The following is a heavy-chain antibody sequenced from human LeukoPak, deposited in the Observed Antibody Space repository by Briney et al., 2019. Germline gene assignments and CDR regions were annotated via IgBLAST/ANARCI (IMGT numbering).Heavy chain of an antibody. CDR1: GGSISSSSYY. D-gene: IGHD6-13*01. J-gene: IGHJ5*02. Sequence: PSETLSLACTVSGGSISSSSYYWGWIRQPPGKGLEWIGSIYYSGSTYYNPSLKSRVTISVDTSKNQFSLKLSSVTAADTAVYYCARESGSSSFPWGQGTLVTVSS. CDR3: ARESGSSSFP. V-gene: IGHV4-39*07. CDR2: IYYSGST.